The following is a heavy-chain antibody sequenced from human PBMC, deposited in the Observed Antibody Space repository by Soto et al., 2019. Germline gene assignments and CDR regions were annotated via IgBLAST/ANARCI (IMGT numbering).Heavy chain of an antibody. CDR3: ARDTGNSFDY. J-gene: IGHJ4*02. Sequence: HVQLVQSGGELKKPGASVKVSCNTSGYTFNTYFITWVRQAPGQGLEWMGWISPHNGNTNYAEKFQGRVTITADKITKTAYMELRNLRIDDTAVYYCARDTGNSFDYWGQGTPVTVSS. CDR2: ISPHNGNT. V-gene: IGHV1-18*01. CDR1: GYTFNTYF.